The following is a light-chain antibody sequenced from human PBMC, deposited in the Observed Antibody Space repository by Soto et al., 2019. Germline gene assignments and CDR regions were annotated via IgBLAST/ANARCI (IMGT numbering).Light chain of an antibody. CDR3: QQYGSSPYT. Sequence: EIVLTQSPGTLSLSPGERATLSCRASQNFGNTFLAWYQQKPGQAPRLLIYGASSRATGIPDRFSGSGSETDFTLTISRLEREDFAVYYCQQYGSSPYTFGQGTKLEI. J-gene: IGKJ2*01. CDR2: GAS. CDR1: QNFGNTF. V-gene: IGKV3-20*01.